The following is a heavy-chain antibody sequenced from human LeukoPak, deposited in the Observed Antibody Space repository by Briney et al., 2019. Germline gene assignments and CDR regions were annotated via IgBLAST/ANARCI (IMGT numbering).Heavy chain of an antibody. CDR3: ARGSSYYMDV. CDR1: GGSISSYY. Sequence: SETLSLTCTVSGGSISSYYWSWIRQPAGKGLEWIGRIYTNGIPNYSPSLKSRITISLDTSKNQFSLKMNSVTAADTGLYYCARGSSYYMDVWGKGTTVTVSS. CDR2: IYTNGIP. V-gene: IGHV4-4*07. D-gene: IGHD3-10*01. J-gene: IGHJ6*03.